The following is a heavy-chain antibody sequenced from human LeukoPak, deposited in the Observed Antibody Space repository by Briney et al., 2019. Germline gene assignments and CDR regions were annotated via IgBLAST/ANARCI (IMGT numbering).Heavy chain of an antibody. D-gene: IGHD3-10*01. J-gene: IGHJ6*03. CDR3: ARFRYGSGSYPKNYYYYMDV. CDR2: INHSGRT. Sequence: SETLSLTCAVYGGSFSGYYWSWIRQPPGKGLEWIGEINHSGRTTYNPFLKSRVSISVDTSKYQFSLKLSSVTAADTAVYYCARFRYGSGSYPKNYYYYMDVWGKGTTVTVSS. V-gene: IGHV4-34*01. CDR1: GGSFSGYY.